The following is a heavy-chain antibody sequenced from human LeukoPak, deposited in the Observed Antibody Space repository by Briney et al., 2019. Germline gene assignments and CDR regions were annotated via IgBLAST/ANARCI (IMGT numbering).Heavy chain of an antibody. CDR2: IYYSGYT. V-gene: IGHV4-39*07. J-gene: IGHJ3*02. CDR3: AREVNYGDYGDNAFDI. D-gene: IGHD4-17*01. Sequence: SETLSLTCTVSTGSISNSSYYWGWFRQPPGKGLEWIGSIYYSGYTYSTPSLKSRVAISLDTSNNQFSLSLSSVTAADTAVYYCAREVNYGDYGDNAFDIWGQGTMVTVSS. CDR1: TGSISNSSYY.